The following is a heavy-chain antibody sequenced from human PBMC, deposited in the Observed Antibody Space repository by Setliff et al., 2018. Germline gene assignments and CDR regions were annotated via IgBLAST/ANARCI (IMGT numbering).Heavy chain of an antibody. Sequence: NPSETLSLTCTVSGDSLSGDNYFWSWIRHLPGKGLQWLGHIYYTGKTYDNPSLKSRLEMSVDTSKREFALRLSSVTAADTAVYYCARTSTYVLGSGSYWDRWFDPWSQGTLVTVSS. J-gene: IGHJ5*02. CDR2: IYYTGKT. CDR1: GDSLSGDNYF. D-gene: IGHD3-10*01. CDR3: ARTSTYVLGSGSYWDRWFDP. V-gene: IGHV4-30-4*02.